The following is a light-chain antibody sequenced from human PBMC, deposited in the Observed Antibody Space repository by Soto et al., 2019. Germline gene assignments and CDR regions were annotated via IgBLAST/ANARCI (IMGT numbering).Light chain of an antibody. Sequence: DIQMTQSPSTLSASVGDRVTITCRASQSISSWLAWYQQKPGKAPNLLIYDASSLESGVPSRFSGSGSGTEFTLTISSLQPDDFATYYCQQYNSYPWTFGQAAKVEIK. V-gene: IGKV1-5*01. CDR2: DAS. CDR3: QQYNSYPWT. J-gene: IGKJ1*01. CDR1: QSISSW.